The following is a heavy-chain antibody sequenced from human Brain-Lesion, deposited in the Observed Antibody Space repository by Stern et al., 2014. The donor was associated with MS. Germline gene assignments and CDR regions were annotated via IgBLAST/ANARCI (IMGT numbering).Heavy chain of an antibody. Sequence: VQLVESGGDLVQPGRSLRLSCAAFGFTFDDYAMHWVRQAPGKGLEWVAGISWNSGTIGYADSVKGRFTTPKNTPNSSFYFQINSVGPEDAAFYYCERYKTASSAYFAYWGQGTLVTVSS. CDR3: ERYKTASSAYFAY. D-gene: IGHD3-10*01. J-gene: IGHJ4*02. CDR2: ISWNSGTI. V-gene: IGHV3-9*01. CDR1: GFTFDDYA.